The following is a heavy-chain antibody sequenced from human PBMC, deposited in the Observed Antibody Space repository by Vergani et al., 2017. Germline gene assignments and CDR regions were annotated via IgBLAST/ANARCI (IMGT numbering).Heavy chain of an antibody. V-gene: IGHV3-30*02. CDR3: AKDEPDGSYLLT. CDR1: GFTFSSYG. CDR2: IRYDGSNK. D-gene: IGHD1-26*01. J-gene: IGHJ4*02. Sequence: QVQLVESGGGVVQPGGSLRLSCAASGFTFSSYGMHWVRQAPGKGLEWVAFIRYDGSNKYYADSVKGRFTISRDNSKNTLYLQMNSLRAEDTALYYCAKDEPDGSYLLTWGQGILVTVSS.